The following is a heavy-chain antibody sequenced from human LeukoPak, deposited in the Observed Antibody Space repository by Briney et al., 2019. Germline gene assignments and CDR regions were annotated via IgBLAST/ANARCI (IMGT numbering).Heavy chain of an antibody. J-gene: IGHJ4*02. CDR1: GYTFTSYY. Sequence: ASVKVSCKASGYTFTSYYMHWVRQAPGQGLEWMGIINPSGGSASYVQKFQGRVTMTRDTSTSTVYMELSSLRSEDTAVYYCATGSGWHYYFDYWGQGTLVTVSS. V-gene: IGHV1-46*01. D-gene: IGHD6-19*01. CDR2: INPSGGSA. CDR3: ATGSGWHYYFDY.